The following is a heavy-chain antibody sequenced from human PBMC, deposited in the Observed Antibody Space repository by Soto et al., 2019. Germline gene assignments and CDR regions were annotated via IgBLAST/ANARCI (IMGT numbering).Heavy chain of an antibody. CDR2: ISSSSYTI. V-gene: IGHV3-48*04. CDR3: ARELEYCSNGVCYPYFDS. CDR1: GFTFSNAW. Sequence: GGSLRLSCAASGFTFSNAWMNWVRQAPGKGLEWLSDISSSSYTIYYADSVKGRFTISRDNAKNSLYLQMDSLRAEDTAVYYCARELEYCSNGVCYPYFDSWGQGTLVTVSS. J-gene: IGHJ4*02. D-gene: IGHD2-8*01.